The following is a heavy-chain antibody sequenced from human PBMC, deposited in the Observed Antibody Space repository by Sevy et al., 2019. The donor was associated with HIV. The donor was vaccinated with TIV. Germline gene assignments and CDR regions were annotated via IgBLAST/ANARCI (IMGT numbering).Heavy chain of an antibody. J-gene: IGHJ4*02. CDR2: IYYSGST. V-gene: IGHV4-59*01. Sequence: SETLSLTCTVSGGSISSYYWSWIRQPPGKGLEWIGYIYYSGSTNYNPSLKSRVTISVVTSKNQFSLKLSSVTAADTAVYYCARGILGYCSGGSCFGFDYWGQGTLVTVSS. CDR3: ARGILGYCSGGSCFGFDY. CDR1: GGSISSYY. D-gene: IGHD2-15*01.